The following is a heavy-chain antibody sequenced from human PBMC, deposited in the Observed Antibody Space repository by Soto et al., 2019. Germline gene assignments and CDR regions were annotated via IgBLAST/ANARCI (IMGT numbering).Heavy chain of an antibody. CDR3: AHIPNRTNGPESGWFDP. V-gene: IGHV2-5*02. J-gene: IGHJ5*02. D-gene: IGHD2-8*01. CDR1: GFSLSTSGVG. CDR2: IYWDDDK. Sequence: SGPTLVNPTQTLTLTCTFSGFSLSTSGVGVGWIRQPPGKALEWLALIYWDDDKRYSPALKSRLTITKDTSKNQVVLTMTNMDPVDTATYYCAHIPNRTNGPESGWFDPWGQGTLVTVSS.